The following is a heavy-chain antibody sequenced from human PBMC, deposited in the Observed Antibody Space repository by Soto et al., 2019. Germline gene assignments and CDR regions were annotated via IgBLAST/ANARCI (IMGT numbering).Heavy chain of an antibody. V-gene: IGHV3-20*04. Sequence: GGSLRLSCAAFGFRFDDYGMSWVRQVPGKRLEWVSGINRDGGSTGYADSVKGRFTISRDNAKNSLYLQMNSLRAEDTAFYYCARAPGFYGDFFDYWGQGTLVTVSS. D-gene: IGHD4-17*01. CDR2: INRDGGST. CDR3: ARAPGFYGDFFDY. J-gene: IGHJ4*02. CDR1: GFRFDDYG.